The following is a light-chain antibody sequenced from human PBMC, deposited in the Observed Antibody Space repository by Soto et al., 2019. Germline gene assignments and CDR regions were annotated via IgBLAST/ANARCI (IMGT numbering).Light chain of an antibody. J-gene: IGKJ4*01. V-gene: IGKV3-15*01. CDR2: GAS. CDR3: QQYDDWPPLT. CDR1: QSVGTN. Sequence: EIVMTQSPVTLSVSPGERATLSCRASQSVGTNLAWYQQKPGQAPGLLISGASTRSTGIPARFSGSGSGTEVTHTISTVQSEYFAIYYCQQYDDWPPLTFGGGTKLEIK.